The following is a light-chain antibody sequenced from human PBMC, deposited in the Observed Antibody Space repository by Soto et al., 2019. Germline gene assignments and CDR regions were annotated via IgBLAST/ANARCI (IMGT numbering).Light chain of an antibody. CDR1: QRVSSW. CDR2: RAS. Sequence: DVQMTQSPSTLAASVGDRVTITCRASQRVSSWLAWYQQKPGKAPKLLIYRASSLDSGVPSRFSGSGSGTEFTLTISSLQPDDFATYYCQQYNSFWTFGQGTKVEVK. V-gene: IGKV1-5*03. J-gene: IGKJ1*01. CDR3: QQYNSFWT.